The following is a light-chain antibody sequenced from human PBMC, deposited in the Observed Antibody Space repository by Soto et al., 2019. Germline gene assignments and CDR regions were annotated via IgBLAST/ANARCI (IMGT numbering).Light chain of an antibody. CDR3: QQRSNWPPFT. V-gene: IGKV3-11*01. Sequence: EIVLTQSPATLSLSPGERATLSCRASQSVSSYLAWYQQKPGQAPRLLIYDASTRATGIPARFSGSGSGTDFTLPISSLEPEDFAVYYCQQRSNWPPFTFGGGTKVEIK. CDR2: DAS. J-gene: IGKJ4*01. CDR1: QSVSSY.